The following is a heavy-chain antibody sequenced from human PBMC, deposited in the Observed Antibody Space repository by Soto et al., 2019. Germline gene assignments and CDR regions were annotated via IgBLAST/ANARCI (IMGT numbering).Heavy chain of an antibody. D-gene: IGHD2-15*01. V-gene: IGHV4-39*01. CDR3: ARHVGLVVGSTNLFDP. J-gene: IGHJ5*02. Sequence: QLQLQESGPGLVKPSETLSLTCIVSGGSISSSSYYWGWIRQPPGKGLEWIGSIYYSGSTYYNPSLKSRVTISVDTSKNQFSLKLRSVTAADTAVYYCARHVGLVVGSTNLFDPWGQGTLVTVSS. CDR2: IYYSGST. CDR1: GGSISSSSYY.